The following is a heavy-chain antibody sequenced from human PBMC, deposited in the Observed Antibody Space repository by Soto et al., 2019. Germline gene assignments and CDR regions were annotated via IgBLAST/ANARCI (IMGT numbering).Heavy chain of an antibody. J-gene: IGHJ5*02. CDR2: IYHSGST. CDR3: ARVVLDYYGSGAVNNWFDP. V-gene: IGHV4-30-2*01. D-gene: IGHD3-10*01. Sequence: SETLSLTCAVSGGSISSGGYSWSWIRQPPGKGLEWIGYIYHSGSTYYNPSLKSRVTVSVDRSKNQFSLKLSSVTAADTAVYYCARVVLDYYGSGAVNNWFDPWGQGTLVTVSS. CDR1: GGSISSGGYS.